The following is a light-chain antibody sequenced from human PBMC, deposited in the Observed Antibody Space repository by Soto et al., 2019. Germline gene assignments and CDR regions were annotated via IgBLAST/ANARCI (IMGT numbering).Light chain of an antibody. CDR2: EVS. V-gene: IGLV2-8*01. Sequence: QSALTQPPSASGSPGQSVTISCTGTSSDVGGYNYVSWYQQHPGKAPKLMIYEVSKRPSGVPDRFSGSKSGNTASLTVSGLQPKDEADYYCSSYAGSNNYVFGTGTKLTVL. CDR3: SSYAGSNNYV. J-gene: IGLJ1*01. CDR1: SSDVGGYNY.